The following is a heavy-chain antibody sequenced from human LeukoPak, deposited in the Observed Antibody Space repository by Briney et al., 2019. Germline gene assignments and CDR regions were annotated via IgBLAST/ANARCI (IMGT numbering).Heavy chain of an antibody. V-gene: IGHV4-59*01. CDR3: ASRTMIVGSFDY. CDR2: IYYSGST. Sequence: PSETLSLTCTVSGGSISSYYWSWIRQPPAKVLEWIGYIYYSGSTNYNPSLKSRVTISVDTSKHQFSLKLSSVTAADTAVYYCASRTMIVGSFDYWGQGTLVTVSS. D-gene: IGHD3-22*01. CDR1: GGSISSYY. J-gene: IGHJ4*02.